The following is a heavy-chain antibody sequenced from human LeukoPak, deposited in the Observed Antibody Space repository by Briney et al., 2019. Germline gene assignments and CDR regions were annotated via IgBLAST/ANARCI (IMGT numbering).Heavy chain of an antibody. D-gene: IGHD3-9*01. J-gene: IGHJ5*02. CDR1: GGSISGYY. Sequence: SETLSLTCTVSGGSISGYYWSWIRQPPGKGLEWIGYIYYSGSTNYNPSLKSRVTISVDTSKNQFSLKLSSVTAAGTAVYYCARWGGDILSAYGGDNWFDPWGQGTLVTVSS. CDR3: ARWGGDILSAYGGDNWFDP. CDR2: IYYSGST. V-gene: IGHV4-59*08.